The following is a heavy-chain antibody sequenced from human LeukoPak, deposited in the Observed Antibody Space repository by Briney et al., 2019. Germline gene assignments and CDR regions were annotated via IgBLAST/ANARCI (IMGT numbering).Heavy chain of an antibody. CDR3: ARDGLYYGSGSFYSNWFDP. CDR1: GYTFTSYG. J-gene: IGHJ5*02. Sequence: ASVKVSCKASGYTFTSYGISWVRQAPGQGLEWMGWINPNSGGTNYAQKFQGGVTMTRDTSISTAYMELSRLRSDDTAVYYCARDGLYYGSGSFYSNWFDPWGQGTLVTVSS. V-gene: IGHV1-2*02. D-gene: IGHD3-10*01. CDR2: INPNSGGT.